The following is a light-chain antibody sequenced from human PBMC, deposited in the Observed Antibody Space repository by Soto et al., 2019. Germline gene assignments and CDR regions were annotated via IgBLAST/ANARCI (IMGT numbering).Light chain of an antibody. V-gene: IGKV3-11*01. CDR1: QSVSTY. J-gene: IGKJ5*01. Sequence: EIVLTQSPATLSLSPGERATLSGRASQSVSTYLAWYQQRTGQAPRLLIYDASYRATDIPPRFSGSGSGTDFTLNISSLEPEDFAVYYCQQRRSWPPTITFGQGTRLEIK. CDR2: DAS. CDR3: QQRRSWPPTIT.